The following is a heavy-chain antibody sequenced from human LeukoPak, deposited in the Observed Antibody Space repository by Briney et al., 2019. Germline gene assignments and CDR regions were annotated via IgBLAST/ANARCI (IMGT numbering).Heavy chain of an antibody. J-gene: IGHJ4*02. CDR3: AREGGGSYLTRDFDY. Sequence: ASVKVSRKASGGTFSSYAISWVRQAPGQGLEWMGRIIPIFGTANYAQKFQGRVTITTDESTSTAYMELSSLRSEDTAVYYCAREGGGSYLTRDFDYWGQRTLVTVSS. D-gene: IGHD3-16*01. CDR1: GGTFSSYA. V-gene: IGHV1-69*05. CDR2: IIPIFGTA.